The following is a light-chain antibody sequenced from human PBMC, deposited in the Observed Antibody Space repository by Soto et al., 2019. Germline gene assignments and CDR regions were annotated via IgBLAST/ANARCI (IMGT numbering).Light chain of an antibody. CDR1: QSLSNNY. CDR2: GAS. Sequence: EIVLTQSPGTLSLSPGERATLSCRAIQSLSNNYLAWYQQKPGQAPRLLIYGASNRATGIPDRFSGSGSGTDFTLTISRLEPEDFAVYYCQQYGSSGTFGQGTKVDI. J-gene: IGKJ1*01. V-gene: IGKV3-20*01. CDR3: QQYGSSGT.